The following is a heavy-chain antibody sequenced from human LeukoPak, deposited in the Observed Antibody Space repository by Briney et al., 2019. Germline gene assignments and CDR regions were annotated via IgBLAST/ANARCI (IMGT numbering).Heavy chain of an antibody. CDR1: GYTFTGYY. Sequence: ASVKVSCKASGYTFTGYYMHWVRQAPGQGLEWMGWINPNSGGTNYAQKFQGRVTMTRDTSISTAYMELSRLRSDDTAVYYCARESPYSSGEYYYYYYYMDVWGKGTSVSVSS. V-gene: IGHV1-2*02. D-gene: IGHD6-19*01. J-gene: IGHJ6*03. CDR3: ARESPYSSGEYYYYYYYMDV. CDR2: INPNSGGT.